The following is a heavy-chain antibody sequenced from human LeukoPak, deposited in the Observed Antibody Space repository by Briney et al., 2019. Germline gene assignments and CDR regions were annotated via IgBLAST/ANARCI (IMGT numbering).Heavy chain of an antibody. CDR3: ANGPHSSSWDDAFDI. CDR2: ISYDGSNK. CDR1: AFTFSSYG. V-gene: IGHV3-30*18. Sequence: GGSLRLSCAASAFTFSSYGMHWVRQAPGKGLEWEAVISYDGSNKYYADSVKGRFTISRDNSKNTLYLQMNSLRAEDTAVYYCANGPHSSSWDDAFDIWGQGTMVTVSS. J-gene: IGHJ3*02. D-gene: IGHD6-13*01.